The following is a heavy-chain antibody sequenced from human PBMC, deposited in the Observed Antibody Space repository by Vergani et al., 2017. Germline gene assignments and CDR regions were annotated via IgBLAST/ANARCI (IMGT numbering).Heavy chain of an antibody. J-gene: IGHJ2*01. CDR1: GGSISSYY. D-gene: IGHD3-16*01. V-gene: IGHV4-59*01. CDR2: IYYSGST. CDR3: ARGDWGNWYFDL. Sequence: QVQLQESGPGLVKPSETLSLTCTVSGGSISSYYWSWIRQPPGKGLEWIGYIYYSGSTNYNPSLKSRVTISVDTSKNQFSLKLSSMTAADTAVYYCARGDWGNWYFDLWGRGTLVTVSS.